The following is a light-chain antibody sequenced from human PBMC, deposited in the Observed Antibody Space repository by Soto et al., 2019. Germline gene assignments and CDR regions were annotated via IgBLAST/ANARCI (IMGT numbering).Light chain of an antibody. Sequence: DIQMTQSPSSLSASVGDRVTITCRASQSISSYLNWYQQKPGKAPELLIYAASSLQSEVTSRFSGSGSGTAFTLTLSSLQPEDFATYYCQQSYSNPLTFGQGTQLEIK. V-gene: IGKV1-39*01. CDR1: QSISSY. CDR2: AAS. CDR3: QQSYSNPLT. J-gene: IGKJ2*01.